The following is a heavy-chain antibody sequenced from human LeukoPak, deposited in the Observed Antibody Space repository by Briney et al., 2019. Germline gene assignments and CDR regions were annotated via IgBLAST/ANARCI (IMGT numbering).Heavy chain of an antibody. CDR1: GFTFSTYS. Sequence: PGGSLRLSCAASGFTFSTYSMNWVRQAPGKGLEWVSSISSSSSYIYYADSVKGRFTISRDNAKNSLYLQMNSLRAEDTAVYYCARDALYSSSSEGDFDYWGQGTLVTVSS. D-gene: IGHD6-6*01. CDR2: ISSSSSYI. J-gene: IGHJ4*02. V-gene: IGHV3-21*01. CDR3: ARDALYSSSSEGDFDY.